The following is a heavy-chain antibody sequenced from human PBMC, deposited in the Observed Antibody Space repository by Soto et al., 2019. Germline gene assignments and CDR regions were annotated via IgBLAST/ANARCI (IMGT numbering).Heavy chain of an antibody. Sequence: GGSLRLSCAASGFTFSSYWMSWVRQAPGKGLEWVANIKQDGSEKYYVDSVKGRFTISRDNAKNSLYLQMNSLRAEETAVYYCARDARVTGDQGDAFDIWGQGTMVTVAS. V-gene: IGHV3-7*03. CDR3: ARDARVTGDQGDAFDI. CDR1: GFTFSSYW. CDR2: IKQDGSEK. D-gene: IGHD7-27*01. J-gene: IGHJ3*02.